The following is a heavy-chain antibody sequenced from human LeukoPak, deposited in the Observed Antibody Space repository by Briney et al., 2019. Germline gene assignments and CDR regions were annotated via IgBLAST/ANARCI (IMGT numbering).Heavy chain of an antibody. Sequence: GGSLRLSCVASGEPSGVTFDRYWMSWVRQAPAKGLEWVANIKEDGSAKNYVDSVKGRFTISRDNAKNSLYLQMNSLRAEDTAVYYCAKNGGPHGMDVWGQGTTITVSS. D-gene: IGHD3-10*01. V-gene: IGHV3-7*02. CDR2: IKEDGSAK. CDR3: AKNGGPHGMDV. J-gene: IGHJ6*02. CDR1: GEPSGVTFDRYW.